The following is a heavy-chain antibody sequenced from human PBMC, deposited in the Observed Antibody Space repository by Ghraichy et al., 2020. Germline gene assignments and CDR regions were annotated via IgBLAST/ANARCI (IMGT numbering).Heavy chain of an antibody. V-gene: IGHV4-34*01. Sequence: SETLSLTCAVYGGSFSGYYWSWIRQPPGKGLEWIGEINHSGSTNYNPSLKSRVTISVDTSKNQFSLKLSSVTAADTAVYYCARDPRRYDFWSGYYGGYYGMDVWGQGTTVTVSS. CDR2: INHSGST. D-gene: IGHD3-3*01. J-gene: IGHJ6*02. CDR1: GGSFSGYY. CDR3: ARDPRRYDFWSGYYGGYYGMDV.